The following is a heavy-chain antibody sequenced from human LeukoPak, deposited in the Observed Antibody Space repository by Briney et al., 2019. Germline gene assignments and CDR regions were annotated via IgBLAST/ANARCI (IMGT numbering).Heavy chain of an antibody. CDR2: IKKDGSEK. J-gene: IGHJ4*02. CDR1: GFTFSSYW. CDR3: ARDSSGGY. V-gene: IGHV3-7*01. Sequence: PGGSLRLSCAASGFTFSSYWMSCVRQAPGKGLECVATIKKDGSEKYYVDSVKGRLTISRYNAKSSLYLQMNSLRGDDTVVYYCARDSSGGYWGQGTLVTVSS. D-gene: IGHD6-19*01.